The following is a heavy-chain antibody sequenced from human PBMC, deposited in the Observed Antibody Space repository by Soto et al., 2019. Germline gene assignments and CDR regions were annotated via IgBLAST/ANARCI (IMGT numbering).Heavy chain of an antibody. CDR2: ISWNSGSI. V-gene: IGHV3-9*01. Sequence: GGFLRLSCAASGFTFDDYAMHWVRQAPGKGLEWVSGISWNSGSIGYADSVKGRFTISRDNAKNSLYLQMNSLRAEDTALYYCAKDYCSSTSCYGRPYYFDYWGQGTLVTVSS. CDR1: GFTFDDYA. CDR3: AKDYCSSTSCYGRPYYFDY. D-gene: IGHD2-2*01. J-gene: IGHJ4*02.